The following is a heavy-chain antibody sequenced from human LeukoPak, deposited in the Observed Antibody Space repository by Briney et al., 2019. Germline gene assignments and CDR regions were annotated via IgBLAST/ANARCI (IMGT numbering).Heavy chain of an antibody. CDR3: AREEDCSSTSCQGNWFDP. Sequence: GASVKVSCKASGGTFSSYAISWVRQAPGQGLEWMGGIIPIFGTANYAQKFQGRVTITTDESTSTAYMELSSLRSEDTAVYYCAREEDCSSTSCQGNWFDPWGQGTLVTVSS. D-gene: IGHD2-2*01. CDR2: IIPIFGTA. CDR1: GGTFSSYA. V-gene: IGHV1-69*05. J-gene: IGHJ5*02.